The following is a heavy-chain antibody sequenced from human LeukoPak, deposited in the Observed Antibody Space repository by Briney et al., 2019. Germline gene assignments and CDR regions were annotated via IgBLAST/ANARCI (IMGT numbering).Heavy chain of an antibody. CDR2: IYYSGST. CDR1: GGSISSSGYY. V-gene: IGHV4-39*01. CDR3: ARHEYSRSYYGLSWFDP. D-gene: IGHD1-26*01. Sequence: SETLSLTCTVSGGSISSSGYYWGWIRQPPGKGLEWIASIYYSGSTYYNPSLKSRVTISVDTSKNQLSLKLSSLTSADTAVYYCARHEYSRSYYGLSWFDPWGQGTLVTVSS. J-gene: IGHJ5*02.